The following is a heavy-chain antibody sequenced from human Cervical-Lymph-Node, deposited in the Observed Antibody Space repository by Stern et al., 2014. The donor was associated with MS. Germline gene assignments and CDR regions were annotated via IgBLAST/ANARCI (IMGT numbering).Heavy chain of an antibody. J-gene: IGHJ4*02. CDR2: ISHDGSKK. CDR3: AKDRGSGWSLDN. D-gene: IGHD6-19*01. Sequence: QVQLAESGGGLVQPGRSLRLSCAGSGFTFSTYGMHWVRQAPGKGLEWVALISHDGSKKYYVGSVKGRFTISRDNSKNTMYVHMNSLRDEDTAVYYCAKDRGSGWSLDNWGQGTLVIVSS. CDR1: GFTFSTYG. V-gene: IGHV3-30*18.